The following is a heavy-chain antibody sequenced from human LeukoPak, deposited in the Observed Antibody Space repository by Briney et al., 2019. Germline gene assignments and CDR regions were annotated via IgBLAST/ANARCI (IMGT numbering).Heavy chain of an antibody. CDR3: AREGPGVVVVAATDY. Sequence: ASVKVSCKASGYTFTTYGMNWVRQAPGQGLEWMGWINTNTGNPTYAQGFTGRFVFSLDTSVSTAYLQISSLKAEDTAVYYCAREGPGVVVVAATDYWGQGTLVTVSS. D-gene: IGHD2-15*01. CDR1: GYTFTTYG. V-gene: IGHV7-4-1*02. CDR2: INTNTGNP. J-gene: IGHJ4*02.